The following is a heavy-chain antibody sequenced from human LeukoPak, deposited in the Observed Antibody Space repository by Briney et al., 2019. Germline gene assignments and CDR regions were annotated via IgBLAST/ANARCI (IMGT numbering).Heavy chain of an antibody. CDR3: ARASGTTVCDY. CDR1: GYTFISYY. CDR2: INPNSGGT. D-gene: IGHD1-7*01. J-gene: IGHJ4*02. Sequence: ASVKVSCKASGYTFISYYMHWVRQAPGQGLEWMGWINPNSGGTDYAQKFQGRVTMTRDTSISTAYMELSRLRSDDTAVYYRARASGTTVCDYWGQGTLVTVSS. V-gene: IGHV1-2*02.